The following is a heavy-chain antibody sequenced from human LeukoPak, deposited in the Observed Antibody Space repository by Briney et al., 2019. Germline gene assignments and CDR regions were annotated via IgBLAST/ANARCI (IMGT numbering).Heavy chain of an antibody. CDR1: GGSFSGCY. Sequence: SETLSLTCAVYGGSFSGCYWSWIRQPPGKGLEWIGEINHSGSTNYNPSLKSRVTISVDTSKNQFSLKLSSVTAADTAVYYCARGRGNSPWDYWGQGTLVTVSS. D-gene: IGHD4-23*01. CDR3: ARGRGNSPWDY. V-gene: IGHV4-34*01. CDR2: INHSGST. J-gene: IGHJ4*02.